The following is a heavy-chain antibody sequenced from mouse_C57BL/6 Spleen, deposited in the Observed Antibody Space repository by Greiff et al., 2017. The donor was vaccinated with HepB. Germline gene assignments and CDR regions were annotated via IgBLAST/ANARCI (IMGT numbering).Heavy chain of an antibody. CDR3: ATMDY. V-gene: IGHV1-69*01. CDR2: IDPSDSYT. Sequence: QVQLQQSGAELVMPGASVKLSCKASGYTFTSYWMHWVKQRPGQGLEWIGEIDPSDSYTNYNQKFKGKSTLTVDKSSSTAYMQLSSLTSEDSAVYYCATMDYWGQGTSVTVSS. J-gene: IGHJ4*01. CDR1: GYTFTSYW.